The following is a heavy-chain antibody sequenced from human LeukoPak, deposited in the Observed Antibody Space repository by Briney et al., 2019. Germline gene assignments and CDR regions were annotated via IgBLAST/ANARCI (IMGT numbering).Heavy chain of an antibody. J-gene: IGHJ6*03. CDR3: AKDSAFYYIDV. V-gene: IGHV3-30*02. Sequence: GGSLRLSCSASGFTLSNYWMHWVRQAPGKGLEWVAFIRYNGNNQYYADSVKGRFTISRDNSKNTLYLQMNSLKGDDTAVYYCAKDSAFYYIDVWGKGTTVIISS. CDR2: IRYNGNNQ. D-gene: IGHD3-10*01. CDR1: GFTLSNYW.